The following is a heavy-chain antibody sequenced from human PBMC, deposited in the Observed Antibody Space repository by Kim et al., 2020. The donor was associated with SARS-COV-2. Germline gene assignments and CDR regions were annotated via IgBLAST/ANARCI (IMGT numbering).Heavy chain of an antibody. CDR2: INTHTGNP. J-gene: IGHJ5*02. Sequence: ASVKVSCKASGYPFSSDPIHWVRQAPGQGLEWMGRINTHTGNPTYAQGFTGRFVFSLDISVNTAYLEISSLEADDTAVYYCARDPTYPVAGRRFSWWFDPWGQGTLVTVSS. CDR1: GYPFSSDP. V-gene: IGHV7-4-1*02. D-gene: IGHD6-19*01. CDR3: ARDPTYPVAGRRFSWWFDP.